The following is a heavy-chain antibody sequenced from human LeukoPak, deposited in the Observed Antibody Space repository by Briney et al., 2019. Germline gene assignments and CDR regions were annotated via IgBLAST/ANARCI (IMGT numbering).Heavy chain of an antibody. CDR2: ISSSGSTI. J-gene: IGHJ6*03. Sequence: PGGSLRLSCAASGFTFSDYYMSWIRQAPGKGLEWVSYISSSGSTIYYADSVKGRFTISRDNAKNSLYPQMNSLRAEDTAVYYCARDDHDFWTGYYYYMDVWGKGTTVTVSS. CDR1: GFTFSDYY. CDR3: ARDDHDFWTGYYYYMDV. V-gene: IGHV3-11*04. D-gene: IGHD3-3*01.